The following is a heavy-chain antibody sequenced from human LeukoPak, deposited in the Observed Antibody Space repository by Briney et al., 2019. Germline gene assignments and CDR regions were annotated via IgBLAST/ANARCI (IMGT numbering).Heavy chain of an antibody. Sequence: HPGGSLRLSCAASGFTFNSYWMHWVRQAPGKGLVWVSRINSDGSITNYADSVKGRFTISRDNAENTLYLQMSSLRAEDTAVYYCTRDIGVTAWGEWNYWGQGTLVTVSS. J-gene: IGHJ4*02. CDR2: INSDGSIT. V-gene: IGHV3-74*01. CDR1: GFTFNSYW. D-gene: IGHD2-15*01. CDR3: TRDIGVTAWGEWNY.